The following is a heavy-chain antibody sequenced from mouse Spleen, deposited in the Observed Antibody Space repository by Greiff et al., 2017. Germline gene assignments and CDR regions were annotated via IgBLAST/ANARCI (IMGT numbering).Heavy chain of an antibody. CDR3: ARAIDGYPFAY. V-gene: IGHV3-6*02. J-gene: IGHJ3*01. Sequence: EVKLQESGPGLVKPSQSLSLTCSVTGYSITSGYYWNWIRQFPGNKLEWMGYISYDGSNNYNPSLKNRISITRDTSKNQFFLKLNSVTTEDTATYYCARAIDGYPFAYWGQGTLVTVSA. CDR1: GYSITSGYY. D-gene: IGHD2-3*01. CDR2: ISYDGSN.